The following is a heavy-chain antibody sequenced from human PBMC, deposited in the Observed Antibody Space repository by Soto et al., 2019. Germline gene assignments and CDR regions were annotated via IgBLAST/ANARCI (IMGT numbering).Heavy chain of an antibody. D-gene: IGHD5-12*01. CDR1: GGSMNDYY. J-gene: IGHJ4*02. CDR2: IYTSGNT. Sequence: PSETLSLTCTVSGGSMNDYYCSWSRQPPGKGLEWIGRIYTSGNTDYNPSLKSRVTIWIDTPKNQFYLRVTSMTAADTAVYYCARERREEIHDGYDSECWGQGTLVTVSS. V-gene: IGHV4-4*07. CDR3: ARERREEIHDGYDSEC.